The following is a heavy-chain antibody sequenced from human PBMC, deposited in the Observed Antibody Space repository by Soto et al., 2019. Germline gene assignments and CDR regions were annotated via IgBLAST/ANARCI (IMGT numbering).Heavy chain of an antibody. CDR1: GFTFSSYA. CDR3: ARGRNIAARPVDY. J-gene: IGHJ4*02. D-gene: IGHD6-6*01. Sequence: GGSLRLSCAASGFTFSSYAMSWVRQAPGKGLEWVTAITGSGDSTYYADSVKGRFTVSRDNSKNTLYLQMNSLRADDMAVYYCARGRNIAARPVDYWGQGTLVTVSS. CDR2: ITGSGDST. V-gene: IGHV3-23*01.